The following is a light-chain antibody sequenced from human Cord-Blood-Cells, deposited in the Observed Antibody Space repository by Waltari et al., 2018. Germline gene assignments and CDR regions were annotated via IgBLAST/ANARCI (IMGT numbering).Light chain of an antibody. V-gene: IGKV3-11*01. J-gene: IGKJ1*01. Sequence: EIVLTQSPATLSLSPGERATLSCRASQSVSSYLAWYQQNPGQAPRLLIYDASNRATGIPARFSGSGSGTEVTLTISSLEPEDFAVYYCQQRSNWPPWTFGQGTKGEIK. CDR1: QSVSSY. CDR2: DAS. CDR3: QQRSNWPPWT.